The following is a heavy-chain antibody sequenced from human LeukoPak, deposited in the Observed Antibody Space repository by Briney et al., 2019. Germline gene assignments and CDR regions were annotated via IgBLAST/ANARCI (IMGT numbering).Heavy chain of an antibody. Sequence: GGSLRLSCAASGFTFSIYAMSWVRQAPGKGLGWVSVISDSGGRTYYTDSMRGRFTISRDNSKNTVYLLMNSLRADDTAVYYCARDGNPYCSGGNCFLDHWGQGTLVTVSS. D-gene: IGHD2-15*01. V-gene: IGHV3-23*01. CDR1: GFTFSIYA. J-gene: IGHJ4*02. CDR3: ARDGNPYCSGGNCFLDH. CDR2: ISDSGGRT.